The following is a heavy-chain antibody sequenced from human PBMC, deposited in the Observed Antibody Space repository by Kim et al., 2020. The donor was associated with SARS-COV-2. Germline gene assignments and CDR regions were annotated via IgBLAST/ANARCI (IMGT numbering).Heavy chain of an antibody. CDR1: GGSISSSSYY. J-gene: IGHJ6*02. CDR2: IYYSGST. CDR3: ARHVLLWFGESPPMDV. D-gene: IGHD3-10*01. V-gene: IGHV4-39*01. Sequence: SETLSLTCTVSGGSISSSSYYWGWIRQPPGKGLEWIGSIYYSGSTYYNPSLKSRVTISVDTSKNQFSLKLSSVTAADTAVYYCARHVLLWFGESPPMDVWGQGTTVTVSS.